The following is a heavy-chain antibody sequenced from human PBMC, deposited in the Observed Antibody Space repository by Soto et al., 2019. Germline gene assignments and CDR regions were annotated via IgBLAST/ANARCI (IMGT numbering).Heavy chain of an antibody. D-gene: IGHD5-12*01. CDR1: GGSFSGYY. Sequence: SETLSLTCAVYGGSFSGYYWSWIRQPPGKGLEWIGEINHSGSTNYNPSLKSRVTISVDTSKNQFSLKLSSVTAADTAVYYCARGVATVVTSYFDYSGQGTLVTVSS. V-gene: IGHV4-34*01. CDR3: ARGVATVVTSYFDY. J-gene: IGHJ4*02. CDR2: INHSGST.